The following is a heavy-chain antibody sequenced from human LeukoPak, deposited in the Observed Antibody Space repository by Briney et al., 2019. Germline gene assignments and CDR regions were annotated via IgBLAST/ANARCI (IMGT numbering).Heavy chain of an antibody. CDR3: AKGFRDMDV. CDR1: GLTFSNYG. J-gene: IGHJ6*02. Sequence: GGSLRLSCAASGLTFSNYGMSWVRQAPGKGLEWVSQISGSGSSTYHADSVKGRFTISRDNSKNTLYLQINSLRAEDTAVYYCAKGFRDMDVWGQGTTVTVSS. CDR2: ISGSGSST. V-gene: IGHV3-23*01. D-gene: IGHD5-24*01.